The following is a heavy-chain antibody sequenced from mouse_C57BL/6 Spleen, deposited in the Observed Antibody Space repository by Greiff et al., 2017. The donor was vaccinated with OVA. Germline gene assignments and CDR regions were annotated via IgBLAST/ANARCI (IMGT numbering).Heavy chain of an antibody. CDR3: ARSGYYGSSNYFDY. V-gene: IGHV1-76*01. J-gene: IGHJ2*01. CDR2: IYPGSGNT. Sequence: QVQLKQSGAELVRPGASVKLSCKASGYTFTDYYINWVKQRPGQGLEWIARIYPGSGNTYYNEKFKGKATLTAEKSSSTAYMQLSSLTSEDSAVYFCARSGYYGSSNYFDYWGQGTTLTVSS. CDR1: GYTFTDYY. D-gene: IGHD1-1*01.